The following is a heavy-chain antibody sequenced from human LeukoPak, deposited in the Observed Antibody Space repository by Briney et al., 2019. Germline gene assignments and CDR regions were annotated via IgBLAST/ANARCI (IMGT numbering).Heavy chain of an antibody. D-gene: IGHD2-2*01. CDR3: ASLAVVPAAILFGYYGMDV. CDR1: GYTFTGYY. Sequence: ASVNVSCKASGYTFTGYYMHWVRQAPGQGLEWMGRINPNSGGTNYAQKFQGRVTMTRDTSISTAYMELSRLRSDDTAVYYCASLAVVPAAILFGYYGMDVWGQGTTVTVSS. J-gene: IGHJ6*02. CDR2: INPNSGGT. V-gene: IGHV1-2*06.